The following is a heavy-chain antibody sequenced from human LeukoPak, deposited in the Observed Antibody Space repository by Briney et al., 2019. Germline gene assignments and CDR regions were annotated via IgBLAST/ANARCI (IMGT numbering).Heavy chain of an antibody. CDR1: GYSISSGYY. V-gene: IGHV4-38-2*02. D-gene: IGHD3-10*01. J-gene: IGHJ5*02. CDR3: ARLVTFRRFGEFPPHLTPYLAKNNWFDP. Sequence: SETLSLTCTVSGYSISSGYYWGWIRPPPGKGLEWIGSIYHSGSTYYNPSLKSRVTISVDTSKNQFSLKLSSVTAADTAVYYCARLVTFRRFGEFPPHLTPYLAKNNWFDPWGQGTLVTVSS. CDR2: IYHSGST.